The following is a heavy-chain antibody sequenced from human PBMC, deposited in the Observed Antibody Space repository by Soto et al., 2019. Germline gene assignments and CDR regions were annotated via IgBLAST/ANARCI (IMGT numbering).Heavy chain of an antibody. Sequence: QVQLVQSGAEVKKPGASVKVSCKASGYTFTSYGISWVRQAPGQGLEWMGWISAYNGNTNYAQKLQGRVTMTTETFTGTGYHELRSLESGDQGLDFLSGSCRIGAGGTWFHPLGPGTLVNGSS. J-gene: IGHJ5*01. CDR2: ISAYNGNT. D-gene: IGHD2-15*01. CDR3: SGSCRIGAGGTWFHP. CDR1: GYTFTSYG. V-gene: IGHV1-18*01.